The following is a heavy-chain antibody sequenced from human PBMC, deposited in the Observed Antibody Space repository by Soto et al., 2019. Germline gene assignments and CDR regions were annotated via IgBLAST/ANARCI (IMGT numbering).Heavy chain of an antibody. CDR2: IIPIFGTA. CDR1: GGTFSSYA. J-gene: IGHJ6*02. Sequence: GASVKVSCKASGGTFSSYAISWVRQAPGQGLEWMGGIIPIFGTANYAQKFQGRVTITADESTSTAYMELSSLRSEDTAVYYCAREDYYDSSGYYDLDVLGFGMDVWGQGTTVTVSS. CDR3: AREDYYDSSGYYDLDVLGFGMDV. D-gene: IGHD3-22*01. V-gene: IGHV1-69*13.